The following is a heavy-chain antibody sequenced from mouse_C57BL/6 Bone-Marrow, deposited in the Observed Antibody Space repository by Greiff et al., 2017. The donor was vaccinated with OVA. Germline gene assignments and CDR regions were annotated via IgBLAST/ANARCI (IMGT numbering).Heavy chain of an antibody. J-gene: IGHJ2*01. CDR1: GYTFTSYW. V-gene: IGHV1-50*01. Sequence: VQLQQPGAELVKPGASVKLSCKASGYTFTSYWMQWVKQRPGQGLEWIGEIDPSDSYTNYNQKFKGKATLTVDTSSSTAYMQLRSLTSEDSAVYLCARGPLLYIDDWGQGTTLTVLS. CDR2: IDPSDSYT. CDR3: ARGPLLYIDD. D-gene: IGHD1-3*01.